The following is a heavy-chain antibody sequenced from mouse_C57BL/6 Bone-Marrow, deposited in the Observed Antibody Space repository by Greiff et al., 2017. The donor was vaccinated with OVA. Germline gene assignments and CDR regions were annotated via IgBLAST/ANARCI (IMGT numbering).Heavy chain of an antibody. CDR2: INPSSGYT. CDR3: ARWTAQAPRYFDY. J-gene: IGHJ2*01. V-gene: IGHV1-4*01. Sequence: VLLVESGAELARPGASVKMSCKASGYTFTSYTMHWVKQRPGQGLEWIGYINPSSGYTKYNQKFKDKATMTADKSSSTAYMQLSSLTSEDSAVYYCARWTAQAPRYFDYWGQGTTLTVSS. CDR1: GYTFTSYT. D-gene: IGHD3-2*02.